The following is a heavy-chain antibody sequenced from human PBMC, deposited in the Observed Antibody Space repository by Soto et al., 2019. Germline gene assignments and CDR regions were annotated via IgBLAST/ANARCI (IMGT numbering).Heavy chain of an antibody. Sequence: PSETLSLTCAVSGGSISSGGYSWSWIRQPPGKGLEWIGYIYHSGSTYYNPSLKSRVTISVDRSKNQFSLKLSSVTAADTAVYYCARAGAAPYYYYGMDVWGQGTRVTVSS. J-gene: IGHJ6*02. D-gene: IGHD2-15*01. CDR3: ARAGAAPYYYYGMDV. CDR2: IYHSGST. CDR1: GGSISSGGYS. V-gene: IGHV4-30-2*01.